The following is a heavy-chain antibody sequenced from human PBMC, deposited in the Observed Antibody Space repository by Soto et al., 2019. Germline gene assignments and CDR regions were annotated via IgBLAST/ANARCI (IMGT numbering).Heavy chain of an antibody. CDR1: GYTFFNYG. Sequence: QVQLVQSGAEVKKPGASVKVSCKASGYTFFNYGVSWVRQAPGQGLEWMGWISAYNDHTSYAQKLQGRLNMSADTSTSTVSMELRNPTSDDTAVYFCARDSQVGATQGGDFDYWGQGTLVTVSS. D-gene: IGHD1-26*01. J-gene: IGHJ4*02. CDR2: ISAYNDHT. V-gene: IGHV1-18*01. CDR3: ARDSQVGATQGGDFDY.